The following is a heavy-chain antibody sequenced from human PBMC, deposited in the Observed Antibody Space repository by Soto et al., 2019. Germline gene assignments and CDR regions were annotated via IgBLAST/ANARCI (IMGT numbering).Heavy chain of an antibody. CDR1: GFIFSSYS. D-gene: IGHD1-26*01. J-gene: IGHJ4*02. V-gene: IGHV3-21*01. Sequence: EVQLVESGGGLVKPGGSLRLSCAASGFIFSSYSMNWVRQAPGKGLEWVSSISTSGDYMYYADSMKGRFTISRDNAKNSLYLQMNSLRAEDTAVYSCARGHGSSNFDYGGQGTLVTVSS. CDR3: ARGHGSSNFDY. CDR2: ISTSGDYM.